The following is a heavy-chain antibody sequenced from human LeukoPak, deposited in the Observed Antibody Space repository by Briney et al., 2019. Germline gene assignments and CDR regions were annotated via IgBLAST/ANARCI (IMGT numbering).Heavy chain of an antibody. CDR3: ARVVQSTDSSGFYLPEYFQH. D-gene: IGHD3-22*01. V-gene: IGHV4-38-2*02. CDR2: IYHSGST. CDR1: GYSISSGYH. J-gene: IGHJ1*01. Sequence: SETLSLTCTVSGYSISSGYHWGWIRQPPGKGLEWIGSIYHSGSTYYDPSLKSRVTISVDTSKNQFSLKLRSVTAADTAVYYCARVVQSTDSSGFYLPEYFQHWGQGTLVTVSS.